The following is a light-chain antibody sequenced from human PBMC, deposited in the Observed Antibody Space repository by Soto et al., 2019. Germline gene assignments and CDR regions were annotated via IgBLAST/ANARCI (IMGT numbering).Light chain of an antibody. J-gene: IGLJ1*01. V-gene: IGLV1-47*01. CDR1: TSNIGSNY. CDR2: RNN. Sequence: QSALTQPPSASGTPGQGVTISCSESTSNIGSNYVYWYQQLPGTAPKLLIYRNNQRPSGVPDRFSGSKSGTSASLAISGLRSDDEADYFCATWDDSLNGFYVFGTGTKVTVL. CDR3: ATWDDSLNGFYV.